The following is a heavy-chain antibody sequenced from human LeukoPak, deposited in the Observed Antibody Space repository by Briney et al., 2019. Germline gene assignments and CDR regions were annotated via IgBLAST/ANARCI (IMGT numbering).Heavy chain of an antibody. J-gene: IGHJ3*02. CDR1: GFSFSTYW. Sequence: GGSLRLSCSASGFSFSTYWMSWVRQTPETGLEWVSSITGSGRGTYYADSVKGRFSVSRDNSQNTVFLHMNSLRADDTALYYCSKDPNGDYVGAFDMWGPGTMVTVSS. CDR2: ITGSGRGT. CDR3: SKDPNGDYVGAFDM. D-gene: IGHD4-17*01. V-gene: IGHV3-23*01.